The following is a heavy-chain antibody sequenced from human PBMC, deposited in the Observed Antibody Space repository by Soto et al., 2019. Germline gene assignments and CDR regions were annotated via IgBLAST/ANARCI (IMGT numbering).Heavy chain of an antibody. CDR1: GFTXSDYY. J-gene: IGHJ3*02. Sequence: GGSLRLSCTASGFTXSDYYMDWVRQAPGKGLDWVGRIRNEANSYTAVYAASVTGRFTMSRDDSKNSLYLQMDSLKTEDTAVYYCTRVPTPVPAAIDIWGQGTMVTVSS. CDR2: IRNEANSYTA. CDR3: TRVPTPVPAAIDI. D-gene: IGHD2-15*01. V-gene: IGHV3-72*01.